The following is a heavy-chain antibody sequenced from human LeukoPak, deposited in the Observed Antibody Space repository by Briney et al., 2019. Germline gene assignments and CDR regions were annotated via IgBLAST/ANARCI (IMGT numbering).Heavy chain of an antibody. V-gene: IGHV3-21*01. J-gene: IGHJ6*03. CDR3: ARDGVAVAGIRGVRRWYYMDV. CDR1: GFTFSRYG. CDR2: ISSSSSYI. D-gene: IGHD6-19*01. Sequence: PGGSLRLSCAASGFTFSRYGMNWVRQAPGKGLEWVSSISSSSSYIYYADSVKGRFTISRDNAKNSLYLQMNSLRAEDTAVYYCARDGVAVAGIRGVRRWYYMDVWGKGTTVTVSS.